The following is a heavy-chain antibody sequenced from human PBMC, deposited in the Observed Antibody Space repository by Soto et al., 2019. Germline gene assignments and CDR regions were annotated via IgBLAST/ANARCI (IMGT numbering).Heavy chain of an antibody. CDR3: ARGAYGSGNPYTGRSALDI. D-gene: IGHD3-10*01. CDR1: GGTLSDHG. Sequence: QVQLEQSGAEVKKPGSSVKVSCKASGGTLSDHGVAWLRQAPGQGLEWMGGTIPVFNTAKYAQKFQGRVPVTADKFSNIAYRELRSLRSEETAFYFCARGAYGSGNPYTGRSALDIWGQWTMVIVSS. J-gene: IGHJ3*02. V-gene: IGHV1-69*06. CDR2: TIPVFNTA.